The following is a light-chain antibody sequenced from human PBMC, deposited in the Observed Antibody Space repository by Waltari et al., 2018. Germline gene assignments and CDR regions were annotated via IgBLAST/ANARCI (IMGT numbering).Light chain of an antibody. Sequence: WYQQRPGNAPKLKIYDVSNRPSGVSNRLSGYKSGNTASLTNAGLQAEDEADYYCSSYTSSSTVVFGGGTKLIVL. V-gene: IGLV2-14*04. CDR2: DVS. CDR3: SSYTSSSTVV. J-gene: IGLJ2*01.